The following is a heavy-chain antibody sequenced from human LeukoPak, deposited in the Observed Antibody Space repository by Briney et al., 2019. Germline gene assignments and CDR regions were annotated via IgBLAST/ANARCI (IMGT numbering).Heavy chain of an antibody. J-gene: IGHJ6*04. V-gene: IGHV3-33*01. CDR3: ARRHKVITMVRGVLTYYYYGMDV. CDR1: GFTSSSYG. D-gene: IGHD3-10*01. CDR2: IWYDGSNK. Sequence: GRSLRLSCAASGFTSSSYGMHWVRQAPGKGLEWVAVIWYDGSNKYYADSVKGRFTISRDNSKNTLYLQMNSLRAEDTAVYYCARRHKVITMVRGVLTYYYYGMDVWGKGTTVTVSS.